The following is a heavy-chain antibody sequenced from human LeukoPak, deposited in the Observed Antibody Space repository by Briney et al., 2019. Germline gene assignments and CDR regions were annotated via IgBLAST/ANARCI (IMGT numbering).Heavy chain of an antibody. Sequence: GGSLRLSCAASGFTFSSYGMHWVRQAPGKGLEWVSSISSSSSYIYYADSVKGRFTISRDNAKNSLYLQMNSLRAEDTAVYYCARDASYYDSSGSHDYWGQGTLVTVSS. CDR3: ARDASYYDSSGSHDY. CDR1: GFTFSSYG. D-gene: IGHD3-22*01. J-gene: IGHJ4*02. V-gene: IGHV3-21*01. CDR2: ISSSSSYI.